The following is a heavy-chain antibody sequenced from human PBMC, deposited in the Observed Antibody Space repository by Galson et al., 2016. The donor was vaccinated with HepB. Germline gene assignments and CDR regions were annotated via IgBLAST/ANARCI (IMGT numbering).Heavy chain of an antibody. D-gene: IGHD3-3*01. CDR3: ARERFASGRTFDP. V-gene: IGHV3-30-3*01. CDR2: ISYDGSDK. J-gene: IGHJ5*02. CDR1: GFTFRSHA. Sequence: SLRLSCAASGFTFRSHAMHWVRQAPGKGLEWVALISYDGSDKDYADSVKGRLTISRDNSKDTLYLQMNSLRVEDTAVYYCARERFASGRTFDPWGQGALVTVSS.